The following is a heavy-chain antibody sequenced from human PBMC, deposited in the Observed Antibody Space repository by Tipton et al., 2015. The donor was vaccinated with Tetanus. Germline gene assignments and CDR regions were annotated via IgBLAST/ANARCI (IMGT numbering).Heavy chain of an antibody. CDR3: ARQADNWFDP. Sequence: TLSLTCTVSGGPIISGTPYWGWIRQFPGKGLEWIGNIYYSGTTYYNSPLKSRVTISPDTSKNQLSLKMTSVTAADTAVYYCARQADNWFDPWGQGTLVVVSS. CDR1: GGPIISGTPY. V-gene: IGHV4-39*01. J-gene: IGHJ5*02. CDR2: IYYSGTT.